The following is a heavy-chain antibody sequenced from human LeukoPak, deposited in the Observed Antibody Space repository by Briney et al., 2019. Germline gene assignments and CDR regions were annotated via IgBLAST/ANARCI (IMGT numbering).Heavy chain of an antibody. J-gene: IGHJ6*04. CDR1: GFTFDDYG. Sequence: GGSLRLSCAASGFTFDDYGMSWVRQAPGKGLEWVSGINWNGGSTGYVDSVKGRFTISRDNAKNSLYLQMDSLRAEDTAVYYCAELGITMIGGVWGKGTTVTISS. CDR2: INWNGGST. CDR3: AELGITMIGGV. V-gene: IGHV3-20*04. D-gene: IGHD3-10*02.